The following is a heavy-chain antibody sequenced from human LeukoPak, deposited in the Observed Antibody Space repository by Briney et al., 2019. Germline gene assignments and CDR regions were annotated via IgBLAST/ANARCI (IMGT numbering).Heavy chain of an antibody. V-gene: IGHV1-69*01. CDR2: IIPIFGTA. CDR1: GGTFSSYA. CDR3: ARDREYSGSQYFDY. Sequence: ASVKVSCKASGGTFSSYAISWVRQAPGQGLGWMGGIIPIFGTANYAQKFQGRVTITADESTSTAYMELSSLRSEDTAVYYCARDREYSGSQYFDYWGQGTLVTVSS. J-gene: IGHJ4*02. D-gene: IGHD1-26*01.